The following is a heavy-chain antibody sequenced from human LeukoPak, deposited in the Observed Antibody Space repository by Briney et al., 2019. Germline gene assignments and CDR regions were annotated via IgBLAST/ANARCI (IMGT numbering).Heavy chain of an antibody. D-gene: IGHD3-10*01. CDR2: ISAYNGNT. CDR1: GYTFTSYG. Sequence: ASVKVSCKASGYTFTSYGISWVRQAPGQGLEWMGWISAYNGNTNYAQKLQGRVTMTTDTSTSTAYMELRSLRSDDTAVYYCARAHLGSGSHIGAYWGQGTLVTVSS. J-gene: IGHJ4*02. V-gene: IGHV1-18*01. CDR3: ARAHLGSGSHIGAY.